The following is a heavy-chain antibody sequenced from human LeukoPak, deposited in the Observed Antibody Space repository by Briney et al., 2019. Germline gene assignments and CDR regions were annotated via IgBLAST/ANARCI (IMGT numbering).Heavy chain of an antibody. D-gene: IGHD2-21*02. V-gene: IGHV4-59*01. J-gene: IGHJ4*02. CDR3: AREGPTATSIDY. Sequence: KPSETLSLTCTVSGGSISSYYWSWIRQPPGKGLEWIGYIYYSGNTNYNPSLKSRVTISVDTSRNQFSLKLSSVTAADTAVYYCAREGPTATSIDYWGQGTLVTVSS. CDR1: GGSISSYY. CDR2: IYYSGNT.